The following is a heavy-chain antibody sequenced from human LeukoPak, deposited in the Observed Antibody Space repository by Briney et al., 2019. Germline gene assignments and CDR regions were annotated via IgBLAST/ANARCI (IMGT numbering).Heavy chain of an antibody. CDR3: AKDPAPSEWFDP. J-gene: IGHJ5*02. CDR1: GFTFSSYS. CDR2: ISSSSSII. V-gene: IGHV3-48*01. Sequence: GGSLRLSCAASGFTFSSYSMNWVRQAPGKGLEWVSYISSSSSIIYYADSVKGRFTISRDNSKNTLYLQMNSLRAEDTAVYYCAKDPAPSEWFDPWGQGTLVTVSS.